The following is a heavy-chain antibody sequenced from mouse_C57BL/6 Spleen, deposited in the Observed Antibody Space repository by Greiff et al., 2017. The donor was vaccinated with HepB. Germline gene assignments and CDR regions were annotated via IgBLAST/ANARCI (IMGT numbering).Heavy chain of an antibody. CDR1: GYSITSGYY. CDR2: ISYDGSN. D-gene: IGHD1-1*01. Sequence: ESGPGLVKPSQSLSLTCSVTGYSITSGYYWNWIRQFPGNKLEWMGYISYDGSNNYNPSLKNRISITRDTSKNQFFLKLNSVTTEDTATYYCARERAITTVVEEGWYFDVWGTGTTVTVSS. J-gene: IGHJ1*03. V-gene: IGHV3-6*01. CDR3: ARERAITTVVEEGWYFDV.